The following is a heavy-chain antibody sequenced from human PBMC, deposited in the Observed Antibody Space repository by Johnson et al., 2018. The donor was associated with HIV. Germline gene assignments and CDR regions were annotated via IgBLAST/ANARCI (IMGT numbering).Heavy chain of an antibody. J-gene: IGHJ3*02. V-gene: IGHV3-30*03. CDR2: ISSDGSNR. CDR1: GFTFSRYG. CDR3: ARRHSSSASGAFDI. Sequence: QVQLVESGGGVVQPGRSLRLSCEGAGFTFSRYGMQWVRQAPGKGLEWVGVISSDGSNRYYADSVTGRFTISRDNPKNTLFLQMNSLRAEDTALYYCARRHSSSASGAFDIWGQGTMVTVSS. D-gene: IGHD6-6*01.